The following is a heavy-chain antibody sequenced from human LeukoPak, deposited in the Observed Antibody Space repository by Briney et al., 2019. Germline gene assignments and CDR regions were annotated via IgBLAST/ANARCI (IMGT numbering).Heavy chain of an antibody. Sequence: GGSLRLSCAASGFTFSSYEMNWVRQAPGKGLGWVSYISSSGSTIYYADSVKGRFTISRDNAKNSLYLQMNSLRAEDTAVYYCASRRAVTFDYWGQGTLVTVSS. J-gene: IGHJ4*02. CDR1: GFTFSSYE. V-gene: IGHV3-48*03. D-gene: IGHD6-19*01. CDR3: ASRRAVTFDY. CDR2: ISSSGSTI.